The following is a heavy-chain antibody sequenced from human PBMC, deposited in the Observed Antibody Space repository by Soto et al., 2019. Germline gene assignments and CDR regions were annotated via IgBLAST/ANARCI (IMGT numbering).Heavy chain of an antibody. J-gene: IGHJ4*02. V-gene: IGHV3-23*01. CDR2: ISGSGGST. Sequence: LRLSCAASGFTFSSYAMSWVRQAPGKGLEWVSAISGSGGSTYYADSVKGRFTISRDNSKNTLYLQMSSLRAEDTAVYYCAKDHDVLMVYAIRGHFDYWGQGTLVTVSS. D-gene: IGHD2-8*01. CDR1: GFTFSSYA. CDR3: AKDHDVLMVYAIRGHFDY.